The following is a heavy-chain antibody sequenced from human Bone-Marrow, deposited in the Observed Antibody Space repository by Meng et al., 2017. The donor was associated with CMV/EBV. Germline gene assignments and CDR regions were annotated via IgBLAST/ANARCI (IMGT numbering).Heavy chain of an antibody. CDR1: GGSFSGYY. J-gene: IGHJ4*02. CDR2: INHSGST. V-gene: IGHV4-34*01. CDR3: ARVGEMAKYYFDY. D-gene: IGHD5-24*01. Sequence: SETLSLTCAVYGGSFSGYYWSWIRQPPGKGLEWIGEINHSGSTNYNPSLKSRVTISVDTSKNQFSLKLSSVTAADPAVYYCARVGEMAKYYFDYWGQGTLVTVSS.